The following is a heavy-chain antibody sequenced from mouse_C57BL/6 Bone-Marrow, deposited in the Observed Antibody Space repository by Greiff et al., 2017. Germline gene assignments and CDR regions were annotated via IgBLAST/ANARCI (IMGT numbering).Heavy chain of an antibody. D-gene: IGHD1-1*01. CDR2: IDPSVSDT. J-gene: IGHJ1*03. CDR1: GYPFTSYW. V-gene: IGHV1-59*01. Sequence: HLQQPGPELVRPGTSVKLSCKASGYPFTSYWLHWVKQRPGQGLEWIGVIDPSVSDTNYNKKFKGKATLTVDTSSSTAYMQLSSLTSEDSAVYYCARPGYNGNWYFDVWGKGTTLTVSS. CDR3: ARPGYNGNWYFDV.